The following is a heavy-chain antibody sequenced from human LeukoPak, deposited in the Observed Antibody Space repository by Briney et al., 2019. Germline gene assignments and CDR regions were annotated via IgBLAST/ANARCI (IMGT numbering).Heavy chain of an antibody. J-gene: IGHJ4*02. D-gene: IGHD1-26*01. Sequence: GGSLRLSCAASGFTFSNYWMTWVRQAPGSGLEWVATIKQDGSDKYYVDSVKGRFTVSRDNAKNSLYLQMNSPRVEDTAVYYCAKNGGSFDYWGQGTLVTVSS. CDR3: AKNGGSFDY. CDR1: GFTFSNYW. V-gene: IGHV3-7*01. CDR2: IKQDGSDK.